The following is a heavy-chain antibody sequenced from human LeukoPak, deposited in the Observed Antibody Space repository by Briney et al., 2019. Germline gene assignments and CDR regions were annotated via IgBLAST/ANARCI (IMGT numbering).Heavy chain of an antibody. CDR3: TLEYNNSGFDY. CDR1: GFTFSSYA. J-gene: IGHJ4*02. V-gene: IGHV3-30-3*01. Sequence: GGSLRLSCAASGFTFSSYAMPWVRQAPGKGLEWVASISYDGSEVYYADSVKGRFTISRDNSKNTVSLRMNSLRAEDTAVYFCTLEYNNSGFDYWGQGTLVTVSS. D-gene: IGHD1-14*01. CDR2: ISYDGSEV.